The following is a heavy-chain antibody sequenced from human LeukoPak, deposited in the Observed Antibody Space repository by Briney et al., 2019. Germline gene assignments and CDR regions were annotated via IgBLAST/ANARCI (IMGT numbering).Heavy chain of an antibody. CDR2: IYYSGSS. D-gene: IGHD3-22*01. J-gene: IGHJ3*02. CDR3: ARHPDSSGYNDAFDI. CDR1: GGSINNGGYY. V-gene: IGHV4-31*03. Sequence: PSQTLSLTCTVSGGSINNGGYYWSWIRQHPGKGLEWIGYIYYSGSSYYNPSLRSRVTISVDTSKNHFSLKLSSVTAADTAVYYCARHPDSSGYNDAFDIWGQGTMVTVSS.